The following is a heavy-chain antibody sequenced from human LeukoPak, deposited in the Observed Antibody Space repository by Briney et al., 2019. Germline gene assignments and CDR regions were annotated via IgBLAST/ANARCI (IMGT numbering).Heavy chain of an antibody. CDR3: ARRTASSTSIYYYGMDV. Sequence: ASVKVSCKASGYTFTSYGISWVRQAPGQGLEWMGWISAYNGNTNYAQKLQGRVTMTTDTSTSTAYMELRSLRSDDTAVYYCARRTASSTSIYYYGMDVWGQGTTVTVSS. J-gene: IGHJ6*02. V-gene: IGHV1-18*01. CDR2: ISAYNGNT. CDR1: GYTFTSYG. D-gene: IGHD2-2*01.